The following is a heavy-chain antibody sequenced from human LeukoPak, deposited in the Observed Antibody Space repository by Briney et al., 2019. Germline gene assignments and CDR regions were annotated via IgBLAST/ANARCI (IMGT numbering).Heavy chain of an antibody. V-gene: IGHV1-2*02. D-gene: IGHD3-22*01. CDR3: ASGFMGYDRSGYYDDAFDI. J-gene: IGHJ3*02. CDR2: INPNSGGT. Sequence: GASVKASCKASGYTFTGYYMHWVRQAPGQGLEWMGWINPNSGGTNYAQKFQGRVAMTRDTSISTAYMELSRLRSDDTAVYFCASGFMGYDRSGYYDDAFDIWGQGTMVTVSS. CDR1: GYTFTGYY.